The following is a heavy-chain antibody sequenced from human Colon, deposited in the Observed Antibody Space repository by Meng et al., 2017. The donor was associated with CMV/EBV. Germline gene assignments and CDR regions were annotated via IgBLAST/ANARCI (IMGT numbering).Heavy chain of an antibody. CDR3: AKRGTGASYFAMDV. CDR1: GFTFDDYG. Sequence: GESQKISCAASGFTFDDYGMSWVRQAPGKGLEWVAGISGNGGSTYYADSVKGRFTISRDNSKNTLSLEMNSLRVEDTALYYCAKRGTGASYFAMDVWGQGTTVTVSS. V-gene: IGHV3-20*04. J-gene: IGHJ6*02. CDR2: ISGNGGST. D-gene: IGHD2/OR15-2a*01.